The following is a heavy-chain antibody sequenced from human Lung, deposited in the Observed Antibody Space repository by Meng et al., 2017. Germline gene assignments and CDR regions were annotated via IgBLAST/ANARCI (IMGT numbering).Heavy chain of an antibody. CDR1: GFTFRSYW. V-gene: IGHV3-74*03. CDR3: ARESGYFEY. Sequence: EEQLVESGGGLVQPGGSVRLSCAASGFTFRSYWMHWVRQAPGKGLVWVSWIRGDGGSIVYADSVKGRFTISRDNAKNTLFLQMNSLRAEDTAVYYCARESGYFEYWGQGILVTVSS. J-gene: IGHJ4*02. CDR2: IRGDGGSI.